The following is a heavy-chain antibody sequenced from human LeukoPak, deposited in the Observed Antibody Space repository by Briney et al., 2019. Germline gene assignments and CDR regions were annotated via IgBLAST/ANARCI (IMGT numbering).Heavy chain of an antibody. CDR3: ASEVDGSGSYSNFDY. V-gene: IGHV3-21*01. CDR1: GFTFSSYS. J-gene: IGHJ4*02. Sequence: GGSLRLSCAASGFTFSSYSMNWVRQAPGKGLEWVSSISSSSSYIYYADSVKGRFTISRDNAKNSLYLQMNSLRAEDTAVYYCASEVDGSGSYSNFDYWGQGTLVTVSS. CDR2: ISSSSSYI. D-gene: IGHD3-10*01.